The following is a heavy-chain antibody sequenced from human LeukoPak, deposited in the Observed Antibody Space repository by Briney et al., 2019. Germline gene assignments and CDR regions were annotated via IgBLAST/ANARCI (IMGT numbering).Heavy chain of an antibody. CDR3: ARDSFSGSSLDY. V-gene: IGHV3-20*04. Sequence: GGSLRLSCAASGFTFDEYGMGWVRQAPGKGLVWVSSINWDGGSTAYADSVQGRFTISRDNAKNSLHLQIKSLRAEDTALYYCARDSFSGSSLDYWGRGTLVTVSS. CDR2: INWDGGST. J-gene: IGHJ4*02. D-gene: IGHD1-26*01. CDR1: GFTFDEYG.